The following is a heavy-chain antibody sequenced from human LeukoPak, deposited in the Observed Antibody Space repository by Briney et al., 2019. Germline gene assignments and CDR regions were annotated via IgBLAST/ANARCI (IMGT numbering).Heavy chain of an antibody. CDR3: ARMGTTFDY. CDR1: GGSISSSSYY. V-gene: IGHV4-39*01. CDR2: TFYSGST. J-gene: IGHJ4*02. D-gene: IGHD1-1*01. Sequence: PSESLSLTCTVSGGSISSSSYYWGWIRQPPGKGLEWIGSTFYSGSTYYNPSLKSRLTISVDTSKNQFSLKLSSVTAADTAVYYCARMGTTFDYWGQGTLVTVSS.